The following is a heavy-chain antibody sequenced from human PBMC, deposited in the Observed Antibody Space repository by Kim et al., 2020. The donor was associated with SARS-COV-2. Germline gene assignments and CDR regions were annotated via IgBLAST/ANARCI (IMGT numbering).Heavy chain of an antibody. J-gene: IGHJ5*02. V-gene: IGHV3-53*01. CDR3: AREEMATIT. D-gene: IGHD5-12*01. Sequence: GRTYYADSGKGRFTISRDNSKNTRDLQRSSLRAEDTAVYYCAREEMATITWGQGTLVTVSS. CDR2: GRT.